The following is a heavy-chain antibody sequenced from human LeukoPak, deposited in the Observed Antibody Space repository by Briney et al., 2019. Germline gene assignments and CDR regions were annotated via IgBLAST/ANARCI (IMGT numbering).Heavy chain of an antibody. J-gene: IGHJ4*02. D-gene: IGHD2-15*01. CDR2: ISGSGGST. Sequence: PGGSLRLSCAASGFTFSSYAMSWVRQAPGKGLEWVSAISGSGGSTYYADSVKGRFTISGDNSKNTLYLQMNSLRAEDTAVYYCASYRAAPGDYWGQGTLVTVSS. V-gene: IGHV3-23*01. CDR3: ASYRAAPGDY. CDR1: GFTFSSYA.